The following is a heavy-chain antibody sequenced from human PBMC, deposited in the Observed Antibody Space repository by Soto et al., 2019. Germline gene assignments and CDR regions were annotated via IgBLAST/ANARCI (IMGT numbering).Heavy chain of an antibody. CDR2: IFYSGST. Sequence: PSETLSLTCSVSGVSLTSGTYYWSWIRQHPGKGLEWIGYIFYSGSTDYNPSLKSRVNISVDTSKDQFSLKLSSVTAADTAVYYCASTEDFFDYWGQGTLATVSS. CDR3: ASTEDFFDY. CDR1: GVSLTSGTYY. J-gene: IGHJ4*02. V-gene: IGHV4-31*03.